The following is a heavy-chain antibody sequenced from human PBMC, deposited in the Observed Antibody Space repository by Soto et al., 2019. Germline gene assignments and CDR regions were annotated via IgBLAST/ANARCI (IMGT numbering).Heavy chain of an antibody. V-gene: IGHV1-69*13. CDR2: IIPIFGTA. CDR3: AREAAAGIYAFDI. J-gene: IGHJ3*02. D-gene: IGHD6-13*01. CDR1: GGTLSGYA. Sequence: SVKVSCKASGGTLSGYAISWVRQAPGQGLEWMGGIIPIFGTANYAQKFQGRVTITADESTSTAYMELSSLRSEDTAVYYWAREAAAGIYAFDIWGKGTMVTVSS.